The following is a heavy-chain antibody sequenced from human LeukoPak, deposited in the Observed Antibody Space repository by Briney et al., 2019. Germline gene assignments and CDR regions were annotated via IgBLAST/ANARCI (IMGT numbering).Heavy chain of an antibody. D-gene: IGHD3-22*01. CDR3: ARAMIVVVTTYTFDM. CDR1: GFTFSSYA. V-gene: IGHV3-23*01. Sequence: GGSLRLSCAASGFTFSSYAMSWVRQTPGKGLEWVAAISRSGEKTYYADSLRGRFIISRDNSKNTLYLQMNSLRAEDTAVYYCARAMIVVVTTYTFDMWGQGTMVTVSS. CDR2: ISRSGEKT. J-gene: IGHJ3*02.